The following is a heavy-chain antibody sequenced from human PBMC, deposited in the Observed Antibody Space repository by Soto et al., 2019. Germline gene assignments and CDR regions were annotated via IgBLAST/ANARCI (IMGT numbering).Heavy chain of an antibody. CDR2: IKSKTASGTV. D-gene: IGHD5-12*01. Sequence: PGGSLRLSCAASGFTFTDAWMNWVRQAPGKGLEWVGLIKSKTASGTVDYPAPVKGRFIISRDDSRNTLYLQINSLKTEDTAVYYCATAHPRGPDYWGQGTLVTVSS. CDR1: GFTFTDAW. CDR3: ATAHPRGPDY. V-gene: IGHV3-15*01. J-gene: IGHJ4*02.